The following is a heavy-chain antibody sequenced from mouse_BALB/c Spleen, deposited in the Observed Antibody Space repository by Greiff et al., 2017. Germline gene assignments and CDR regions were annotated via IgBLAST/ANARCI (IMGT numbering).Heavy chain of an antibody. CDR1: GFTFSSYA. CDR2: ISSGGST. J-gene: IGHJ4*01. D-gene: IGHD2-13*01. CDR3: ARGGERNAMDY. Sequence: DVMLVESGGGLVKPGGSLKLSCAASGFTFSSYAMSWVRQTPEKRLEWVASISSGGSTYYPDSVKGRFTISRDNARNILYLQMSSLRSEDTAMYYCARGGERNAMDYWGQGTSVTVSA. V-gene: IGHV5-6-5*01.